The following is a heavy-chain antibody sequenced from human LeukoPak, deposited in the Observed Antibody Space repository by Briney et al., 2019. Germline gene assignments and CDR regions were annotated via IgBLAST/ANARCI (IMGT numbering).Heavy chain of an antibody. CDR1: GGSISSYY. V-gene: IGHV4-59*01. CDR2: IYYSGST. D-gene: IGHD1-1*01. J-gene: IGHJ3*02. Sequence: SETLSLTCTVSGGSISSYYWSWIRQPPGKGLEWIGYIYYSGSTNYNPSLKSRVTISVDTSKNQFSLKLSSVTAADTAVYYCARDTTTPHAFDIWGQGTMVTVSS. CDR3: ARDTTTPHAFDI.